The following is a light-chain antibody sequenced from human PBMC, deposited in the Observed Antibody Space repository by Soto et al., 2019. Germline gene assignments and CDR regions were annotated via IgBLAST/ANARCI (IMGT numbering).Light chain of an antibody. CDR3: QQYNRYSEWT. V-gene: IGKV1-5*01. J-gene: IGKJ1*01. CDR2: DAS. Sequence: DIQMTQSPSTLSASVGDRVTSTLRPSQSISRWLAWYQQKPGKAPKLLIYDASSLESGVPSRFGGSASGTEFTLTISSLQPDDFATYYCQQYNRYSEWTFGQGTKVDIK. CDR1: QSISRW.